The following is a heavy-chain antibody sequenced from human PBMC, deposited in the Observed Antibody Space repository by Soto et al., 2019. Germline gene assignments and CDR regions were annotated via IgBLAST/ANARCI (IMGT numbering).Heavy chain of an antibody. CDR2: ISGSGDKT. Sequence: EVQLLESGGGLVQPGGSLRLSCAASGFTFSSYATNWVRQAPGKGLEWVSTISGSGDKTYYADSVKGRFTISRDNSKNTLSLQMNNLRVEDTAGYYCAKSGQLSWANMDVWGQGTTVTVSS. V-gene: IGHV3-23*01. D-gene: IGHD3-16*01. CDR3: AKSGQLSWANMDV. CDR1: GFTFSSYA. J-gene: IGHJ6*02.